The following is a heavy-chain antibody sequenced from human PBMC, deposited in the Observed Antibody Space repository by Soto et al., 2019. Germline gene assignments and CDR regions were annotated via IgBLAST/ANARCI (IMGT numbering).Heavy chain of an antibody. Sequence: GGSLRLSCAASGFTGGSNYMSWVRQAPGKGLEWVSVIYSEGTPYYADSVKGRFTISRENSNNTLYLHMNNLRAEDTAVYYCAGSTYYDILTGSYYYYAMDVWGQGTTVTVSS. J-gene: IGHJ6*02. V-gene: IGHV3-53*01. CDR1: GFTGGSNY. D-gene: IGHD3-9*01. CDR3: AGSTYYDILTGSYYYYAMDV. CDR2: IYSEGTP.